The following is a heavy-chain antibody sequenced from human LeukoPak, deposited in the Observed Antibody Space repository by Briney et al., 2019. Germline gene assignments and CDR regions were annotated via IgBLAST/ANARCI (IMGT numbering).Heavy chain of an antibody. D-gene: IGHD3-9*01. V-gene: IGHV4-39*01. CDR3: ARSPGYTKYYYYYYMDV. Sequence: SETLSLTCTVSGASISGSGYYWGWIRQPPGKGLEWIGSIYYSGNTYYNPSLKSRVTISVDTSKNQFSLKLSSVTAADTAVYYCARSPGYTKYYYYYYMDVWGKGTTVTISS. CDR1: GASISGSGYY. J-gene: IGHJ6*03. CDR2: IYYSGNT.